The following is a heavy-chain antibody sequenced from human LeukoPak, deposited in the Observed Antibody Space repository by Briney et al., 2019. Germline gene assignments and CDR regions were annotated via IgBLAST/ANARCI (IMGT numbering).Heavy chain of an antibody. CDR2: IYHSGST. Sequence: SETLSLTCTVSGYSISSGYYWGWIRQPPGKGLEWIGSIYHSGSTYYNPSLKSRVTISADTSKNQFSLKLSSVTAADTAVYYCARDLGRGYSGYGPVPENMDVWGKGTTVTVSS. J-gene: IGHJ6*03. D-gene: IGHD5-12*01. V-gene: IGHV4-38-2*02. CDR3: ARDLGRGYSGYGPVPENMDV. CDR1: GYSISSGYY.